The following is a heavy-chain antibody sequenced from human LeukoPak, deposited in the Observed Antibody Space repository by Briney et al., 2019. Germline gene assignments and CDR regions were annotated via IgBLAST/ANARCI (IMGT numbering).Heavy chain of an antibody. CDR3: ARERRAVLDY. V-gene: IGHV4-39*07. D-gene: IGHD6-19*01. Sequence: KTSETLSLTCTVSGGSISSSSYYWGWIRQPPGKGLEWIGSIYHSGSTYYNPSLKSQVTISVDTSKNQFSLKLSSVTAADTAVYYCARERRAVLDYWGQGTLVTVSS. J-gene: IGHJ4*02. CDR1: GGSISSSSYY. CDR2: IYHSGST.